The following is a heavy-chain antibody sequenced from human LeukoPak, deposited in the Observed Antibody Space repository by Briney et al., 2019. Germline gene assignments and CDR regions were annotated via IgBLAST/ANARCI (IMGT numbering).Heavy chain of an antibody. CDR1: GFTFSSYA. J-gene: IGHJ4*02. Sequence: GGSLRLSCAASGFTFSSYAMSWVRQAPGKGLEWVSAISGSGGSTYYADSVKGRFTISRDNSKNTLYLQMNSLRAEDTAVYYCAKAINTYYYDSSGYPSAPFDYWCQGTLVTVSS. D-gene: IGHD3-22*01. V-gene: IGHV3-23*01. CDR2: ISGSGGST. CDR3: AKAINTYYYDSSGYPSAPFDY.